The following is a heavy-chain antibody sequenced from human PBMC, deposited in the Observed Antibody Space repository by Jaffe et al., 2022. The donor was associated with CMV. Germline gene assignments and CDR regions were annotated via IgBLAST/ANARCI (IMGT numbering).Heavy chain of an antibody. V-gene: IGHV4-34*01. Sequence: QVQLQQWGAGLLKPSETLSLTCAVYGGSFSGYYWSWIRQPPGKGLEWIGEINHSGSTNYNPSLKSRVTISVDTSKNQFSLKLSSVTAADTAVYYCASLVGVTAPWWGMDVWGQGTTVTVSS. J-gene: IGHJ6*02. CDR2: INHSGST. CDR1: GGSFSGYY. CDR3: ASLVGVTAPWWGMDV. D-gene: IGHD3-22*01.